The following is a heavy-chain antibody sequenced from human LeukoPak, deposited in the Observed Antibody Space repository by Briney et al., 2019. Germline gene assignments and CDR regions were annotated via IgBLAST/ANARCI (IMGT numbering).Heavy chain of an antibody. CDR3: ARGPDSSGYYYEDY. CDR1: GGSFSDSY. Sequence: SETLSLTCAVYGGSFSDSYWSWIRQPPGKGLEWIGEINHSGSTNYNPSLKSRVTISVDTSKNQFSLKLSSVTAADTAVYYCARGPDSSGYYYEDYWGQGTLVTVSS. V-gene: IGHV4-34*01. J-gene: IGHJ4*02. D-gene: IGHD3-22*01. CDR2: INHSGST.